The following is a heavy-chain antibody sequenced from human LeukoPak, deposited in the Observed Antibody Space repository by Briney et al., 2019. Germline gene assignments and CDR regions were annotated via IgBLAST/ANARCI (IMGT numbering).Heavy chain of an antibody. CDR3: ARCAVAAAGDY. CDR1: GLTFSSYW. V-gene: IGHV3-7*01. CDR2: IKPGGSGK. D-gene: IGHD6-13*01. Sequence: PGGSLRLSCAASGLTFSSYWLSWVRQAPGKGPEWVANIKPGGSGKYYVDSVKGRFTIYRDNAENSLFLHMNSLRAEDAAVYYCARCAVAAAGDYWGRGTLVTVSS. J-gene: IGHJ4*02.